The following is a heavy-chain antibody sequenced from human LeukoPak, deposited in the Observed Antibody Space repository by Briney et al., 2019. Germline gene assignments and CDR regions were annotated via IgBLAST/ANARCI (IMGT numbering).Heavy chain of an antibody. D-gene: IGHD3-22*01. CDR3: ARVSYYDSSGYLEALRYYYYYYMDV. CDR2: INPNSGGT. Sequence: ASVKVSCKASGYTFTGYYMHWVRQAPGQGLEWMGWINPNSGGTNYAQKFQGRVTMTRDTSISTAYMELSRLRSDDTAVYYCARVSYYDSSGYLEALRYYYYYYMDVWGKGTTVTVSS. J-gene: IGHJ6*03. V-gene: IGHV1-2*02. CDR1: GYTFTGYY.